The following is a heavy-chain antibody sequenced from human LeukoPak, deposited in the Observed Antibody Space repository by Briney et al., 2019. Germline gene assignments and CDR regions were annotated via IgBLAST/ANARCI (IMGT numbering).Heavy chain of an antibody. Sequence: KPGGSLRLSCAASGFTFSSNSMNWVRQAPGKGLEWVSSISSSSSYIYYADSVKGRFTISRDNAKNSLYLEMNSLRAEDTAVYYCAAGGHGRGDYWGQGTLVTVSS. CDR1: GFTFSSNS. V-gene: IGHV3-21*01. D-gene: IGHD3-10*01. CDR2: ISSSSSYI. CDR3: AAGGHGRGDY. J-gene: IGHJ4*02.